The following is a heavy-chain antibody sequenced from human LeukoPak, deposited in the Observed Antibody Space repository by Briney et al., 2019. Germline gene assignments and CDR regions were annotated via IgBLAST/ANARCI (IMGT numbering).Heavy chain of an antibody. D-gene: IGHD5-12*01. CDR2: IIPIFGTA. CDR1: RGTFSSYA. J-gene: IGHJ4*02. CDR3: CAVVATIDTLYYFDY. Sequence: SVKVSCKAFRGTFSSYAISWVRQAPGQGLEWMGRIIPIFGTANYAQKFQGRVTITTDESTSTAYMELSSLRSEDTAVYYCCAVVATIDTLYYFDYWGQGTLVTVSS. V-gene: IGHV1-69*05.